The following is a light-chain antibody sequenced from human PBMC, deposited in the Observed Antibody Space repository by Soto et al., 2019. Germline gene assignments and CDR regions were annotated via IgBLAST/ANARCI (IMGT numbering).Light chain of an antibody. CDR2: GAS. Sequence: EIVLTQSPGTLSMSPGERATLSCRSSQSAYSSYLSWYQQKPGQAPRLLIYGASNRATGIPARFSGSGSGTDFTLTISSLEPEDFAVYYCQQRSNWPPLTFGGGTKVDI. CDR3: QQRSNWPPLT. CDR1: QSAYSSY. J-gene: IGKJ4*01. V-gene: IGKV3-11*01.